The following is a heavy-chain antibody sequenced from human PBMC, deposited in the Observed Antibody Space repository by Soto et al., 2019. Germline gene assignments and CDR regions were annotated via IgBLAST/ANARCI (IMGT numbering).Heavy chain of an antibody. CDR3: AAHPSYGGNPSYYYYGMDV. CDR1: GFTFTSSA. J-gene: IGHJ6*02. CDR2: IVVGSGNT. V-gene: IGHV1-58*01. D-gene: IGHD4-17*01. Sequence: SVKVSCKASGFTFTSSAVQWVRQARGQRLEWIGWIVVGSGNTNYAQKFQERVTITRGMSTSTAYMELSSLRSEDTAVYYCAAHPSYGGNPSYYYYGMDVWGQGTTVTVSS.